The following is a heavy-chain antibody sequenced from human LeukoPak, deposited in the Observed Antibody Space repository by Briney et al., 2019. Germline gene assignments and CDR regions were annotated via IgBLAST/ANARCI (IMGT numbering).Heavy chain of an antibody. CDR3: AVPAATNHNNAFDI. CDR2: INHSGST. D-gene: IGHD2-2*01. V-gene: IGHV4-34*01. Sequence: SETLSLTCAVYGGSVSGYYWSWIRQPPGKGLEWIGEINHSGSTNYNPSLKSRVTISVDTSKNQFSLKLSSVTAADTAVYYCAVPAATNHNNAFDIWGQGTMVTVSS. CDR1: GGSVSGYY. J-gene: IGHJ3*02.